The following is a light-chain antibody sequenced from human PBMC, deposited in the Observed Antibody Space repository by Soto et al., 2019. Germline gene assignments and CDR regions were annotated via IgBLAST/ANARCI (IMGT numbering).Light chain of an antibody. Sequence: EIVMTQSPATLSVSPGERATLSCRASQSVSNNYLAWYQQKPGQAPRLLIYGASNRATGIPDRFSGSRSGTDFTLTISRLEPEDFAVYYCQQYGSSGTFGQGTKVAIK. CDR2: GAS. V-gene: IGKV3-20*01. CDR3: QQYGSSGT. CDR1: QSVSNNY. J-gene: IGKJ1*01.